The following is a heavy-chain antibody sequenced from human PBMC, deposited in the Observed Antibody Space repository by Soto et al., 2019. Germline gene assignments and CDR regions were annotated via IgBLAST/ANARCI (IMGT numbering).Heavy chain of an antibody. J-gene: IGHJ5*02. CDR3: ARQAIAAAGNWFDP. Sequence: GESLKISCKGSGYSFTIYCIGWVLQMPGKGLEWMGIIYPGDSDTRYSPSFQGQVTISADKSISTAYLQWSSLKASDTAMYYCARQAIAAAGNWFDPWGQGTLVTVSS. D-gene: IGHD6-13*01. CDR2: IYPGDSDT. V-gene: IGHV5-51*01. CDR1: GYSFTIYC.